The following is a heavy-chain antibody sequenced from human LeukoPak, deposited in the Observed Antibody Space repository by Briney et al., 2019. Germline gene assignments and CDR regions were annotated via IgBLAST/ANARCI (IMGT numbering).Heavy chain of an antibody. CDR1: GGSISSYY. Sequence: SETLSLTCTVSGGSISSYYWSWIRQPPGKGLEWIGYIYYSGSTNYNPSLKSRVTISVDTSKNQFSLKLSSVTAADTAVYYCARRTDFRGYYYFDCWGQGTLVTVSS. J-gene: IGHJ4*02. CDR3: ARRTDFRGYYYFDC. CDR2: IYYSGST. V-gene: IGHV4-59*08. D-gene: IGHD4-23*01.